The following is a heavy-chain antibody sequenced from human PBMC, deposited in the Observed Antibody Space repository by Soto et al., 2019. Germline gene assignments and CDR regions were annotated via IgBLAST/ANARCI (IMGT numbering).Heavy chain of an antibody. D-gene: IGHD3-3*01. V-gene: IGHV5-10-1*01. CDR1: GYSFTSYW. Sequence: GESLKISCKGSGYSFTSYWISWVRQMPGKGLEWMGRIDPSDSYTNYSPSFQGHVTISADKSISTAYLQWSSLKASETAMYYCARLPRITIFGVVTAANWFGPWGQGTLVPV. J-gene: IGHJ5*02. CDR3: ARLPRITIFGVVTAANWFGP. CDR2: IDPSDSYT.